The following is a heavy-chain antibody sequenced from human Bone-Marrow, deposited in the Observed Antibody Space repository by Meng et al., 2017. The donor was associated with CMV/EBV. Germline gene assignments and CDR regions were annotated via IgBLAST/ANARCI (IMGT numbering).Heavy chain of an antibody. J-gene: IGHJ6*02. Sequence: SETLSLTCTVPGGSISSYYWSWIRQPPGKGLEWIGYIYYSGSTNYNPSLKSRVTISVDTSKNQFSLKLSSVTAADTAVYYCARIKYSSSLSVYYYYGMDVWGQGNTVPVSS. V-gene: IGHV4-59*01. CDR1: GGSISSYY. D-gene: IGHD6-6*01. CDR3: ARIKYSSSLSVYYYYGMDV. CDR2: IYYSGST.